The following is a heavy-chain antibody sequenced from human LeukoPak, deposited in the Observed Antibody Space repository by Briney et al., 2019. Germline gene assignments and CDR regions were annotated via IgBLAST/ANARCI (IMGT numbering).Heavy chain of an antibody. D-gene: IGHD1-26*01. CDR2: IYSGGST. J-gene: IGHJ4*02. CDR1: GFTVSSNY. Sequence: GGSLRLSCAASGFTVSSNYMSWVRQAPGKGLEWVSVIYSGGSTYYADSVRGRFTISRDNSKNTLYLHMNSLRAEDTAVYYCARDLAGATPYWGQGTLVTVSS. CDR3: ARDLAGATPY. V-gene: IGHV3-66*01.